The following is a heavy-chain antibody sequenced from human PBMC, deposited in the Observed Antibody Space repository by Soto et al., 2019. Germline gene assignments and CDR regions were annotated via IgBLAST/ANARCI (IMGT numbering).Heavy chain of an antibody. J-gene: IGHJ4*02. CDR2: IIPIFGTP. V-gene: IGHV1-69*01. CDR3: ARSRLPYDSLTGYSPPFDC. CDR1: GGTFSSYA. D-gene: IGHD3-9*01. Sequence: QVQLVQSGAEVKKPGSSVKVSCKASGGTFSSYAISWVRQAPGQGLEWMGGIIPIFGTPNYAQKFQGRVTITADESTSTDYRELSSQGAEDNAVDCCARSRLPYDSLTGYSPPFDCRGKGTLVTVSS.